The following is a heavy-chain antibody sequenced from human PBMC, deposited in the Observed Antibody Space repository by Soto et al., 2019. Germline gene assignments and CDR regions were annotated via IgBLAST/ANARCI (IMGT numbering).Heavy chain of an antibody. V-gene: IGHV1-8*01. J-gene: IGHJ4*02. CDR2: MDPNRGHS. D-gene: IGHD6-6*01. CDR1: GYNISSYD. Sequence: GASVKVSCKASGYNISSYDIIWVRQAAGQGPEWMGWMDPNRGHSDSVQNFRGRVTMTTNISASTAYMELSGLRSDDTGVYYCARDATKGSSSSDFDYWGQGTLVTVSS. CDR3: ARDATKGSSSSDFDY.